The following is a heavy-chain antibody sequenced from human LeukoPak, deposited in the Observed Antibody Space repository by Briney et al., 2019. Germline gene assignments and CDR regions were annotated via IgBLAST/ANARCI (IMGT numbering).Heavy chain of an antibody. D-gene: IGHD3-10*01. Sequence: SVTVSCKASGGTFSSYAISWVRQAPGQGLEWMGGIIPIFGTANYAQKLQGRVTMTTDTSTSTAYMELRSLRSDDTAVYYCARVPGDYFDYWGQGTLVTVSS. CDR3: ARVPGDYFDY. CDR1: GGTFSSYA. CDR2: IIPIFGTA. J-gene: IGHJ4*02. V-gene: IGHV1-69*05.